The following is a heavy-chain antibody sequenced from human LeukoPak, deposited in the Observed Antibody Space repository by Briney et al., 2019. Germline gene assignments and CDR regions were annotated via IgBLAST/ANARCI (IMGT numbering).Heavy chain of an antibody. V-gene: IGHV4-39*07. Sequence: SETLSLTCTVSGGSISSSSYYWGWIRQPPGKGLEWIGSIYLSGSTYYNPSLKSRVTISVDTSKNQFSLKLSSVTAADTAVYYCARSSDRVGDAFDIWGQGTMVTVSS. CDR2: IYLSGST. CDR1: GGSISSSSYY. CDR3: ARSSDRVGDAFDI. J-gene: IGHJ3*02. D-gene: IGHD3-10*01.